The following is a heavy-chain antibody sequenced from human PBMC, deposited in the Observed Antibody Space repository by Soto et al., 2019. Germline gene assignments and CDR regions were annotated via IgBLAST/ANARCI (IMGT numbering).Heavy chain of an antibody. D-gene: IGHD2-15*01. V-gene: IGHV4-34*01. CDR3: ARGDIVVVVAATRYYYYYMDV. CDR1: GGSFSGYY. CDR2: INHSGST. J-gene: IGHJ6*03. Sequence: SETLSLTCAVYGGSFSGYYWSWIRQPPGKGLEWIGEINHSGSTNYNPSLKSRVTISVDTSKNQFSLKLSSVTAADTALYYCARGDIVVVVAATRYYYYYMDVWGKGTTVTV.